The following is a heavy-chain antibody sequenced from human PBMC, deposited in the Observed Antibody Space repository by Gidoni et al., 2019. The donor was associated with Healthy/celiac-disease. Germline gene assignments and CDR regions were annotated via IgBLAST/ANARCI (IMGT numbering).Heavy chain of an antibody. CDR3: ARAPKLYCSSTSCPAGPYRGYFDL. CDR2: INHSGST. J-gene: IGHJ2*01. Sequence: QVQLQQWGAGLLKPSETLSLTCAVYGGSFSGYYWIWIRQPPGKGLEWIGEINHSGSTNYNPSLKSRVTISVDTSKNQFSLKLSSVTAADTAVYYCARAPKLYCSSTSCPAGPYRGYFDLWGRGTLVTVSS. D-gene: IGHD2-2*01. CDR1: GGSFSGYY. V-gene: IGHV4-34*01.